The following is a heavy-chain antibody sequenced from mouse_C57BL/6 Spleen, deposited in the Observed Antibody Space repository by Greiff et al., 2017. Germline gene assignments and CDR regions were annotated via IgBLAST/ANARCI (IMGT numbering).Heavy chain of an antibody. J-gene: IGHJ3*01. D-gene: IGHD1-1*01. V-gene: IGHV10-1*01. Sequence: EAGGGLVQPKGSLKLPCAVPGFSFNTYAMNWVRQAPGKGLGWAARIRRKSTNYATYYAYSVKDRFTISRDDSESMPNLQMNNLKTEDTAMYYCVRHEIDGSYPWFAYWGQGTLVTVSA. CDR3: VRHEIDGSYPWFAY. CDR2: IRRKSTNYAT. CDR1: GFSFNTYA.